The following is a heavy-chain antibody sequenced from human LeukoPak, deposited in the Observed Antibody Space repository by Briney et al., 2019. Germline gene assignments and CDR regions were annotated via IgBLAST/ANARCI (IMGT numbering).Heavy chain of an antibody. V-gene: IGHV4-59*01. J-gene: IGHJ4*02. Sequence: PSETLSLTCTVSGGSISSYYWSWIRQPPGRGLEWIGYIYYSGSTNYNPSLKSRVTISVDTSKNQLSLKLSSVTAADTAVYYCARHYYYDSSGVDYWGQGTLVTVSS. CDR3: ARHYYYDSSGVDY. CDR1: GGSISSYY. CDR2: IYYSGST. D-gene: IGHD3-22*01.